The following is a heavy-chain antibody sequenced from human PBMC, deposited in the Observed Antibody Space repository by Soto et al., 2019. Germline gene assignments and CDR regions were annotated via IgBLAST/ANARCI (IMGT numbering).Heavy chain of an antibody. Sequence: QVQLVESGGGLVKPGGSLRLSCAASGIVFSDYMSWVRQAPGKGLEWLSYISGSGRTIYSADSVKGRFTISRDNATNSLYLQMNNVRTEDTAVYYCARLPFPWGWFDPWGQGILVTVSS. CDR3: ARLPFPWGWFDP. CDR2: ISGSGRTI. CDR1: GIVFSDY. V-gene: IGHV3-11*01. D-gene: IGHD3-16*01. J-gene: IGHJ5*02.